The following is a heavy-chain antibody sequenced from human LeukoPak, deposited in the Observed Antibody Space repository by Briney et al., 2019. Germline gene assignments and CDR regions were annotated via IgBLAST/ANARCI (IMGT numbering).Heavy chain of an antibody. CDR1: GYTFTSYY. V-gene: IGHV1-46*01. CDR2: TNPSGGST. D-gene: IGHD2-15*01. Sequence: ASVKVSCKASGYTFTSYYMHWVRQAPGQGLEWMGITNPSGGSTSYAQKFQGRVTMTRDTSTSTVYMELSSLRSEDTAVYYCARVPQKYCSGGSCYSSSFDYWGQGTLVTVSS. J-gene: IGHJ4*02. CDR3: ARVPQKYCSGGSCYSSSFDY.